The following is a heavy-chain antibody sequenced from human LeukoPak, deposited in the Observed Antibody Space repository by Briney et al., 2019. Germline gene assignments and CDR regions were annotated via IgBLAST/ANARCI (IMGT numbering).Heavy chain of an antibody. CDR1: GGTFSSYA. CDR2: IIPILGIA. V-gene: IGHV1-69*04. Sequence: SVKVSCKASGGTFSSYAISWVRQAPGQGLEWMGRIIPILGIANYAQKFQGRVTITADKSTSTAYMELSSLRSEDTAVYYCARFSLYDSSGYPGGWGQGTLVTVSS. J-gene: IGHJ4*02. D-gene: IGHD3-22*01. CDR3: ARFSLYDSSGYPGG.